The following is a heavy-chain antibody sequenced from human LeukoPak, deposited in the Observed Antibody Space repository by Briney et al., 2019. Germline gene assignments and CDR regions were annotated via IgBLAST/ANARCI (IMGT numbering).Heavy chain of an antibody. CDR1: GFTVSSNY. D-gene: IGHD4-11*01. V-gene: IGHV3-7*01. J-gene: IGHJ4*02. CDR2: IKQDGGEE. CDR3: AREDHSNYNY. Sequence: PGGSLRLSCAASGFTVSSNYMNWVRQAPGKGLEWVANIKQDGGEEFYVDSVKGRFSISRDNAKNSLYLQMNSLRAEDTAVYYCAREDHSNYNYWGQGTLVTVSS.